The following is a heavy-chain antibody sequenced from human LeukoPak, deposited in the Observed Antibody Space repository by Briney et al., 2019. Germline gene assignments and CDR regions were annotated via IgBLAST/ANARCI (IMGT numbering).Heavy chain of an antibody. D-gene: IGHD4-17*01. CDR3: ARDLYDYGDYPPPFYYYYGMDV. Sequence: EASVKVSCKASGYTFTGYYMHWVRQAPGQGFEWMGWINPNSGGTNYAQKFQGRVTMTRDTSISTAYMELSRLRSDDTAVYYCARDLYDYGDYPPPFYYYYGMDVWGQGTTVTVSS. J-gene: IGHJ6*02. CDR1: GYTFTGYY. CDR2: INPNSGGT. V-gene: IGHV1-2*02.